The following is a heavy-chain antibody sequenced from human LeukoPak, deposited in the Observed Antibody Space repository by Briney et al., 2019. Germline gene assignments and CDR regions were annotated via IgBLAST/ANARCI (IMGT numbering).Heavy chain of an antibody. D-gene: IGHD3-10*01. CDR3: ASSLLWFGESYGMDV. V-gene: IGHV1-24*01. CDR2: FDPEDGET. J-gene: IGHJ6*02. Sequence: PGASVKVSCKVSGYTLTELSMHWVRQAPGKGHEWMGGFDPEDGETIYAQKFQGRVTMTEDTSTDTAYMELSSLRSEDTAVYYCASSLLWFGESYGMDVWGQGTTVTVSS. CDR1: GYTLTELS.